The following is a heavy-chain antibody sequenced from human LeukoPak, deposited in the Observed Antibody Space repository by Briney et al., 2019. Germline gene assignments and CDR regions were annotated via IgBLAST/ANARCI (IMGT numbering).Heavy chain of an antibody. J-gene: IGHJ6*04. Sequence: GGSLRLSCVASGFSFSTSGMHWVRQSPGKGLDWVSFIRNDGNKKNYAESVKGRFTISRDNSRNTLYLQMDSLRAEDTAVYYCAELGITMIGGVWGKGTTVTISS. CDR1: GFSFSTSG. CDR2: IRNDGNKK. D-gene: IGHD3-10*02. CDR3: AELGITMIGGV. V-gene: IGHV3-30*02.